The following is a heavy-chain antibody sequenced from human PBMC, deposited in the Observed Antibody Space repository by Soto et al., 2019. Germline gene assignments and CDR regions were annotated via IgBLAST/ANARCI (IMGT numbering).Heavy chain of an antibody. V-gene: IGHV3-74*01. CDR3: ARGDRGAWDL. Sequence: EVQLVESGGGLVRPGGSLRLSCAASGFTFSYYWMHWVRQAPGKGLVWVSRIHSDGSSTTYADFVKGRFIISRDNARNTVDVQMESVRAGDTAVYYCARGDRGAWDLWGQGTVVTVSS. J-gene: IGHJ3*01. CDR2: IHSDGSST. D-gene: IGHD1-26*01. CDR1: GFTFSYYW.